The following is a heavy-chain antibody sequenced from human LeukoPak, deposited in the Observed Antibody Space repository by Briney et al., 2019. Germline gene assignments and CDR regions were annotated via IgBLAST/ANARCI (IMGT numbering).Heavy chain of an antibody. CDR1: GGSISSGGYS. CDR3: ARALGYCSSTSCYTYFDY. V-gene: IGHV4-30-2*01. D-gene: IGHD2-2*02. Sequence: SETLSLTCAVSGGSISSGGYSWSWIRQPPGKGLEWIGYIYHSGSTYYNPSLKSRVTISVDRPKNQFSLKLSSVTAADTAVYYCARALGYCSSTSCYTYFDYWGQGTLVTVSS. J-gene: IGHJ4*02. CDR2: IYHSGST.